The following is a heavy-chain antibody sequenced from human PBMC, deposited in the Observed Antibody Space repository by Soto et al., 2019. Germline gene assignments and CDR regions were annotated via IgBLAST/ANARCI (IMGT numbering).Heavy chain of an antibody. J-gene: IGHJ4*02. CDR3: ASSLLTPFDY. CDR1: GFSFSSYW. Sequence: EVQLVASGGGLVQPGGSLRLSCAASGFSFSSYWMHWVRQAPGKGLVWVSRINSDGSSTFYADSVKGRFTISRDNAKNTLYLQMNSLRADDTAVYYCASSLLTPFDYWGQGTLVTVSS. CDR2: INSDGSST. D-gene: IGHD7-27*01. V-gene: IGHV3-74*01.